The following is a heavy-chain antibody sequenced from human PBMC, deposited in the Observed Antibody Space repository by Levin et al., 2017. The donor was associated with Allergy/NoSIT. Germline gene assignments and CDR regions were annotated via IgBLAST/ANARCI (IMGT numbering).Heavy chain of an antibody. V-gene: IGHV1-69*06. CDR3: ARDHYYYGSGSWYFDY. D-gene: IGHD3-10*01. CDR2: IIPIFGTA. CDR1: GGTFSSYA. J-gene: IGHJ4*02. Sequence: SVKVSCKASGGTFSSYAISWVRQAPGQGLEWMGGIIPIFGTANYAQKFQGRVTITADKSTSTAYMELSSLRSEDTAVYYCARDHYYYGSGSWYFDYWGQGTLVTVSS.